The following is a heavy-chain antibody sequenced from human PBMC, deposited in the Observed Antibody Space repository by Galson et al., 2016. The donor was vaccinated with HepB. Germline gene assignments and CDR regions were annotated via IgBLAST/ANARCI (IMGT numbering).Heavy chain of an antibody. Sequence: SETLSLTCTFHGVSLSDYYWSWIRQSPGKGLEWIGEVSHSGDSKYITSLRSRLTMSVDTSKNHFSLNLKSVTAADTAVYYCRLAYYNPDCTDHWGQGPLVTVSS. D-gene: IGHD2-21*01. J-gene: IGHJ4*02. V-gene: IGHV4-34*01. CDR2: VSHSGDS. CDR1: GVSLSDYY. CDR3: RLAYYNPDCTDH.